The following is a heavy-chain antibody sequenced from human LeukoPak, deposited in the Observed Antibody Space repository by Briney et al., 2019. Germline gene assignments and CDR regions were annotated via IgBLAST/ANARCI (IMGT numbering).Heavy chain of an antibody. D-gene: IGHD5-12*01. CDR3: ATGVIVDIVATTNGCHDY. J-gene: IGHJ4*02. CDR1: GYTLTELF. V-gene: IGHV1-24*01. Sequence: ASVKVSCKVSGYTLTELFMHWVRQAPGKGLEWMGGFDPEDGETIYAQKFQGRVTMTEDTSTDTAYMELSSLRSEDTAVYYCATGVIVDIVATTNGCHDYWGQGTLVTVSS. CDR2: FDPEDGET.